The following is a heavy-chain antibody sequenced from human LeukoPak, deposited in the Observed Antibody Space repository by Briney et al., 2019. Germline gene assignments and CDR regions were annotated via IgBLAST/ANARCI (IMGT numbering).Heavy chain of an antibody. J-gene: IGHJ4*02. V-gene: IGHV4-31*03. D-gene: IGHD3-22*01. Sequence: SQTLSLTCTVSGGSISSGGYFWSWIRQHPGKGLECIGHIYYSGSTYYNPSLKSRVTISADTSKNQFSLKLSSVTAADTAVYYCARLSDGSGYYWWYFDYRGQGTLVTVSS. CDR2: IYYSGST. CDR1: GGSISSGGYF. CDR3: ARLSDGSGYYWWYFDY.